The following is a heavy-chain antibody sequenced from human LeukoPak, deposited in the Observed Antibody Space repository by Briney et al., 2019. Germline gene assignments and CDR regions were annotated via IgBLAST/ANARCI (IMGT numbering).Heavy chain of an antibody. CDR1: IFTFSSYA. CDR3: AKPDQLLTETAHFDY. CDR2: LCDGCGSK. V-gene: IGHV3-23*01. J-gene: IGHJ4*02. D-gene: IGHD1-26*01. Sequence: PGGSLRLSCAASIFTFSSYAMIGVPHAPGKGLVGGLALCDGCGSKEYTDSVKGRFTVSRDNCTNTLDLPMYSVGAADTAVYLCAKPDQLLTETAHFDYWGQGTMVTVSS.